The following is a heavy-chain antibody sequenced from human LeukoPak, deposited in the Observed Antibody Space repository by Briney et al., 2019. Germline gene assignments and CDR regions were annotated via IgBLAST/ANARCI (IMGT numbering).Heavy chain of an antibody. CDR3: ARHGQFSYAIDY. CDR2: IYPRDSDT. D-gene: IGHD5-18*01. J-gene: IGHJ4*02. CDR1: GYSFTSYW. V-gene: IGHV5-51*01. Sequence: GESLKISCKTSGYSFTSYWIGWVRQTPGTGLEWLGIIYPRDSDTRYSLSFQGQVTISADKSNNTAYLQWSSLKASDTAIYYCARHGQFSYAIDYWGQGTLVTVSS.